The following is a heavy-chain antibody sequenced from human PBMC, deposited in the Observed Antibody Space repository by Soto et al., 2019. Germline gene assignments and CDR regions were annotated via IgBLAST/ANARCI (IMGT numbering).Heavy chain of an antibody. Sequence: QVQLVQSGAEVKKPGASVKVSCKASGYTFTSYGISWVRQAPGQGLEWMGWISAYNGNTNYAQKLQGRVTMTTDTSTSTAYMELRRLRSDDTAVYYCARGGDIVVVPAAIRYYYGMDVWGQGTTVTVSS. CDR2: ISAYNGNT. J-gene: IGHJ6*02. CDR1: GYTFTSYG. CDR3: ARGGDIVVVPAAIRYYYGMDV. V-gene: IGHV1-18*04. D-gene: IGHD2-2*01.